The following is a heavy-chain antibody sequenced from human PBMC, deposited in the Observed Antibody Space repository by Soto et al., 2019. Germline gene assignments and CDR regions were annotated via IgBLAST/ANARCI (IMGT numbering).Heavy chain of an antibody. D-gene: IGHD2-15*01. V-gene: IGHV1-46*03. J-gene: IGHJ4*02. Sequence: QVQLVQSGAEVKKPGASVKVSCKASGYTFTSYYMHWVRQAPGQGLEWMGIIKPSGGSTSYAQKFQGRVNMTRDTSTSTVYMELSSLRSEDTAEYYCARVEVAATPVSNFDYWGQGSLVTVSS. CDR3: ARVEVAATPVSNFDY. CDR2: IKPSGGST. CDR1: GYTFTSYY.